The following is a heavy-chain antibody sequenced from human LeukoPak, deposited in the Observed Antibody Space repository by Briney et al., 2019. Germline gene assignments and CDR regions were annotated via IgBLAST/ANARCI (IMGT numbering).Heavy chain of an antibody. V-gene: IGHV4-34*01. CDR3: ARGQVPAARGYNWFDP. CDR1: GWSFNDYY. Sequence: PSETLSLTCAVYGWSFNDYYWNWIRQPPGKGLEWVGEINARGDTNFNPSLKSRVTISVDTSKSQFSLTLTSMIAADTAVYYCARGQVPAARGYNWFDPRSQGTLVTVSS. D-gene: IGHD2-2*01. J-gene: IGHJ5*02. CDR2: INARGDT.